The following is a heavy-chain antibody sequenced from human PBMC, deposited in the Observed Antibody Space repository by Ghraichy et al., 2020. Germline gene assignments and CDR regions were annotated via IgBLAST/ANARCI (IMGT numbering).Heavy chain of an antibody. CDR2: IKQDGSEK. J-gene: IGHJ4*02. Sequence: GGSLRLSCAASGFSFSSYWMSWVRQAPGKGLEWVANIKQDGSEKYYVDSVRGRFTISRDNAKNSLYLQLNSLRVEDTAVYYCARVTGVWWLRPWGQGTLVTVSS. D-gene: IGHD5-12*01. CDR3: ARVTGVWWLRP. CDR1: GFSFSSYW. V-gene: IGHV3-7*01.